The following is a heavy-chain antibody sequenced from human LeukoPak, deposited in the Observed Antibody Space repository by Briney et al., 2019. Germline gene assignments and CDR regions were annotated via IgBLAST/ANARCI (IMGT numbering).Heavy chain of an antibody. V-gene: IGHV4-30-2*01. CDR2: IYHSGST. D-gene: IGHD1-26*01. CDR1: GGSISSGGYS. CDR3: ARSYSGSPRGYYYYYMDV. Sequence: SQTLSLTCAVSGGSISSGGYSWSWIRQPPGKGLEWIGYIYHSGSTYYNPSLKSRVTISVDRSKNQFSLKLSSVTAADTAVYYCARSYSGSPRGYYYYYMDVWGKGTTVTVSS. J-gene: IGHJ6*03.